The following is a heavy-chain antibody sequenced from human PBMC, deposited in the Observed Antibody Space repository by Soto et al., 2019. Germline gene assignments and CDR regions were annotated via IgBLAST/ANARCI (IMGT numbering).Heavy chain of an antibody. CDR1: GFIFRTYA. CDR3: ARPRRSGYPSTDYYFYGVDV. J-gene: IGHJ6*02. D-gene: IGHD3-3*01. CDR2: ISFDKSNSGSNE. V-gene: IGHV3-30-3*01. Sequence: QVQLVESGGGVVQPGRSLRLSCAASGFIFRTYAMHWVRQAPGKGLEWVAVISFDKSNSGSNEYYTDSVKGRFTMSRDNSKNTLYLQMNSLRAEAPSVYSCARPRRSGYPSTDYYFYGVDVWGQGTTVTVSS.